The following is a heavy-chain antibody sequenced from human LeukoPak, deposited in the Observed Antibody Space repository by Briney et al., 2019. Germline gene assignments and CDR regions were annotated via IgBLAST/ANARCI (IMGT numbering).Heavy chain of an antibody. J-gene: IGHJ4*02. D-gene: IGHD2-2*01. V-gene: IGHV1-69*04. CDR2: IIPILGIA. CDR1: GGTFSSYA. CDR3: ARGYCSSTSCYGDYFDY. Sequence: SVKVSFKASGGTFSSYAISWVRPAPGQGLEWMGRIIPILGIANYAQKSQGRVTITADKSTSTAYMELSSLRSEDTAVYYCARGYCSSTSCYGDYFDYWGQGTLVTVSS.